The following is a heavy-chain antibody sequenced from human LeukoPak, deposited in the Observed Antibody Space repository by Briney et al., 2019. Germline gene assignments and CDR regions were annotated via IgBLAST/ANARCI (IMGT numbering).Heavy chain of an antibody. V-gene: IGHV4-4*07. CDR2: IYTSGST. CDR1: GGSISSYY. D-gene: IGHD2-15*01. Sequence: SETLSLTCTVSGGSISSYYWSWIRQPAGKGLEWIGRIYTSGSTNYNPSLKSRVTISLDTSKNQLSLRLTSVTAADTAVYYCARRRQVSYYSPYAFDLWGQGTMVTVSS. J-gene: IGHJ3*01. CDR3: ARRRQVSYYSPYAFDL.